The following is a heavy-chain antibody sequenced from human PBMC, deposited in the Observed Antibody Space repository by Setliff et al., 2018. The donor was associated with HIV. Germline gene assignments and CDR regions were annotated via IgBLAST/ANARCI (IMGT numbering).Heavy chain of an antibody. V-gene: IGHV4-59*01. J-gene: IGHJ4*02. CDR2: IYIYNSGST. D-gene: IGHD3-3*01. Sequence: SETLSLTCSVSGGSFSGYYWSWIRQPPGKGLEWIGYIYIYNSGSTNYNPSLTSRVTISVDTSRNQFSLKLTSVTAADTAIYYCARGVNFDYWGQGTLVTSPQ. CDR3: ARGVNFDY. CDR1: GGSFSGYY.